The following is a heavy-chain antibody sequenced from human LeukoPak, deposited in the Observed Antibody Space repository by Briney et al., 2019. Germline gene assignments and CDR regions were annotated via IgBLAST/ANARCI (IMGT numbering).Heavy chain of an antibody. V-gene: IGHV3-74*01. CDR2: IDGDESAT. CDR3: AKPTGYGDYVFDY. Sequence: PGGSLRLSCAASGFTFRSHWMHWVRQAPGKGLIWVSRIDGDESATYYGDSVKGRFTISRDNSKNTLYLQMNSLRAEDTAVYYCAKPTGYGDYVFDYWGQGTLVTVSS. CDR1: GFTFRSHW. D-gene: IGHD4-17*01. J-gene: IGHJ4*02.